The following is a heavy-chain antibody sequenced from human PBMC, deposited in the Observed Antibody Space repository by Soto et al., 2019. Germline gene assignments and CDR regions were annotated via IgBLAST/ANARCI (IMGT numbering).Heavy chain of an antibody. CDR2: IIPIYGTA. Sequence: QVQLVQSGAEVKKPGSSVKVSCKASGGTFSSYAISWVRQAPGQGLEWMGGIIPIYGTANYAQKFQGRVTITAGESTSTDYMELSSLRSEDTAVYYCAREPRVYYYDRMMDLWGRGTLVTVSS. J-gene: IGHJ2*01. D-gene: IGHD3-22*01. V-gene: IGHV1-69*01. CDR1: GGTFSSYA. CDR3: AREPRVYYYDRMMDL.